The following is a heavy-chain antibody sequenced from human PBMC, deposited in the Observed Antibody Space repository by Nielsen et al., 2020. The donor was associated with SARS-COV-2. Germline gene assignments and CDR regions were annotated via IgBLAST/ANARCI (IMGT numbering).Heavy chain of an antibody. CDR2: ISSSSSYT. CDR1: GFTFSDYY. CDR3: ARDKYGGPTVD. V-gene: IGHV3-11*05. Sequence: GESLKISCAASGFTFSDYYMSWIRQAPGKGLEWVSYISSSSSYTNYADSVKGRFTISRDNAKNSLYLQMNSLRAEDTAVYYCARDKYGGPTVDWGQGTLVTVSS. D-gene: IGHD4-17*01. J-gene: IGHJ4*02.